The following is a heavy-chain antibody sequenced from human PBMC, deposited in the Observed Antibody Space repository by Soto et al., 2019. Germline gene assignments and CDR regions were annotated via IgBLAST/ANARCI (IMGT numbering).Heavy chain of an antibody. V-gene: IGHV2-5*02. J-gene: IGHJ4*02. CDR2: IYWDADK. Sequence: QITLKESGPALLKPTQTLTLTCTFSGFSLSTSGVGVGWIRQPPGKALEWLALIYWDADKRYSPSLESRLTITKDTSKNQVVLTMTNMDPVDTATYYCAHGGYDIVASYPRFDYWGQGTLVTVSS. CDR1: GFSLSTSGVG. D-gene: IGHD3-9*01. CDR3: AHGGYDIVASYPRFDY.